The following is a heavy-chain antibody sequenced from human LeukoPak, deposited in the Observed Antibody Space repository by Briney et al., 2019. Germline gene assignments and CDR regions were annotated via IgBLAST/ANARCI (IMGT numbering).Heavy chain of an antibody. CDR3: ARAGYGDVDAFDI. CDR1: GFTFSSYW. Sequence: GGSLRLSCAASGFTFSSYWMSWVRQAPGKGLEWVTNIKQDGSEKYYVDSVKGRFTISRDNAKNSLYLQMNSLRAEDTAVYYCARAGYGDVDAFDIWGQGTMVTVSS. J-gene: IGHJ3*02. D-gene: IGHD4-17*01. V-gene: IGHV3-7*01. CDR2: IKQDGSEK.